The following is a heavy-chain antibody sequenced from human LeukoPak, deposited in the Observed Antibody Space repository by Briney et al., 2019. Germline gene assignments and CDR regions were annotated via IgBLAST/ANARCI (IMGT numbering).Heavy chain of an antibody. Sequence: SETLSLTCTVSGGSIGSFYWTWIRQTPREGLEWLGSVYYTGSTNYNPSLKSRVTISIDTSRSQFSLKLTSVTVADTAVYYCARDSRYSYGSGGMDVWGQGTTVTVSS. CDR1: GGSIGSFY. J-gene: IGHJ6*02. D-gene: IGHD3-10*01. CDR3: ARDSRYSYGSGGMDV. V-gene: IGHV4-59*01. CDR2: VYYTGST.